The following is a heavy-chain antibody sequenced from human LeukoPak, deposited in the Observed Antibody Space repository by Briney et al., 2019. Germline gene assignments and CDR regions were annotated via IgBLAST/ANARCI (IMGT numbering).Heavy chain of an antibody. D-gene: IGHD3-10*01. CDR3: ARDRGYYYGSGSYYKISLDY. V-gene: IGHV1-18*01. J-gene: IGHJ4*02. CDR2: ISAYNGNT. CDR1: GYTFTNYA. Sequence: ASVKVSCKASGYTFTNYAMNWVRQAPGQGLEWMGWISAYNGNTNYAQKLQGRVTMTTDTSTSTAYMELRSLRSDDTAVYYCARDRGYYYGSGSYYKISLDYWGQGTLVTVSS.